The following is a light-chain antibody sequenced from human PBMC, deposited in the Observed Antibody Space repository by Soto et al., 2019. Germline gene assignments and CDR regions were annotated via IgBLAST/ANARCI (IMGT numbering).Light chain of an antibody. J-gene: IGKJ4*01. CDR3: QQSYTTPLT. V-gene: IGKV1-39*01. CDR2: GAS. Sequence: DIQMTQSPSSLSASVGDRVTITCRASQSISSYLNWYQQKPGKAPKLLISGASSLQSGVPSRFSGSGSGTDFTLTISSLQPEDVATYYCQQSYTTPLTFGGGAKVEVK. CDR1: QSISSY.